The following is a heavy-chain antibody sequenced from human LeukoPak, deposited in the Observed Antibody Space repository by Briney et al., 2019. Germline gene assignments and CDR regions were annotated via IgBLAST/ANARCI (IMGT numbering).Heavy chain of an antibody. V-gene: IGHV5-10-1*01. CDR3: ARDGGGVSSWVSH. CDR1: GYSFSSYW. J-gene: IGHJ4*02. Sequence: KPGESLRISCKGSGYSFSSYWISWLRQMPGKGLEWMGRIDPGDSFTKYRTSLEGRVTISADKSLRTVYLQWSGLKASDTAKYYCARDGGGVSSWVSHWGQGTLVSDSS. D-gene: IGHD2-8*02. CDR2: IDPGDSFT.